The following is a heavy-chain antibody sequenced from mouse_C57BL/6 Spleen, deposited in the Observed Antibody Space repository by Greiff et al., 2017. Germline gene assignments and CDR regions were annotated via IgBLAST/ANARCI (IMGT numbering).Heavy chain of an antibody. Sequence: EVQRVESGPGLVKPSQSLSLTCSVTGYSITSGYYWNWIRQFPGNKLEWMGYISYDGSNNYNPSLKNRISITRDTSKNQFFLKLNSVTTEDTATYYCAREDYGAAYWGQGTLVTVSA. D-gene: IGHD1-1*01. J-gene: IGHJ3*01. CDR2: ISYDGSN. CDR1: GYSITSGYY. V-gene: IGHV3-6*01. CDR3: AREDYGAAY.